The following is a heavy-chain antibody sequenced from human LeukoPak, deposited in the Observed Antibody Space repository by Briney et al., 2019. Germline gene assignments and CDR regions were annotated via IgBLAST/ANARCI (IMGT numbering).Heavy chain of an antibody. CDR2: ISTAGGDA. CDR1: GYTFTIYG. V-gene: IGHV1-18*01. Sequence: ASVKVSCKASGYTFTIYGISWVRQAHGRGLEWMAWISTAGGDAIYTHQLHDRLTLARHTSTRTVCMELGSLISDHPSLTYCARTFRPGAGVYHALGSWGQGAPVSVSS. J-gene: IGHJ5*02. CDR3: ARTFRPGAGVYHALGS. D-gene: IGHD4/OR15-4a*01.